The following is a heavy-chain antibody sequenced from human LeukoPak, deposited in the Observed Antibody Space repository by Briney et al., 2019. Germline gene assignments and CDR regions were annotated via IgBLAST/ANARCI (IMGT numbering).Heavy chain of an antibody. D-gene: IGHD1-7*01. CDR2: IKGSDT. CDR1: GFTFSKYW. V-gene: IGHV3-7*01. J-gene: IGHJ4*02. CDR3: ARDVDWNYDL. Sequence: QPGGSLRLSCVGSGFTFSKYWMNWVRQAQGKGLEWVANIKGSDTGHGVSRDDARNSLYLQMDSLRAEDTAVYYCARDVDWNYDLWGQGTVVRVSS.